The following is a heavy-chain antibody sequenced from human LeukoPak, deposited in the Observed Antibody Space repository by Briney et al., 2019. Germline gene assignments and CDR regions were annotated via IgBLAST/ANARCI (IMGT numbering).Heavy chain of an antibody. J-gene: IGHJ4*02. CDR2: ISGTGGNT. Sequence: GGSLRLSCAASGFTFNSYAMSWVRQAPGKGLEWVSTISGTGGNTYYADSVKGQFTISRDNSKNTLYLQMNSLRAEDTAVYYCARGVRNYRCWGQGTLVTVSS. D-gene: IGHD1-7*01. CDR1: GFTFNSYA. CDR3: ARGVRNYRC. V-gene: IGHV3-23*01.